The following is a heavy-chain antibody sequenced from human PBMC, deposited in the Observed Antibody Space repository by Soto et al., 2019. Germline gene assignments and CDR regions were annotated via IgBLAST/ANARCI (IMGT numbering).Heavy chain of an antibody. D-gene: IGHD2-15*01. Sequence: PSETLSLTCTVSGGSISSGGYYWSWIRQHPGKGLEWIGYIYYSGSTYYNPSLKSRVTISVDTSKNQFSLKLSSVTAADTAVYYCARAGRYCSGGSCYGNWFDPWGQGTLVTVSS. CDR1: GGSISSGGYY. V-gene: IGHV4-61*08. CDR2: IYYSGST. J-gene: IGHJ5*02. CDR3: ARAGRYCSGGSCYGNWFDP.